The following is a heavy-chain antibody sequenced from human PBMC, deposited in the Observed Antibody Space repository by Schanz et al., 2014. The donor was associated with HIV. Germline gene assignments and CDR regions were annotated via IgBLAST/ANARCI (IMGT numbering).Heavy chain of an antibody. V-gene: IGHV3-23*04. CDR2: ISGGGTDT. J-gene: IGHJ6*02. CDR3: ARGSGPYYYYYGMDV. D-gene: IGHD2-15*01. CDR1: GFTFSTYA. Sequence: VQLVESGGGLVKPGGSLRLSCAASGFTFSTYAMTWVRQAPGKGLEWVSAISGGGTDTYYADSVKGRFTISRDNSKNTLYLQMNSLRAEDTAVYYCARGSGPYYYYYGMDVWGQGTTVTVSS.